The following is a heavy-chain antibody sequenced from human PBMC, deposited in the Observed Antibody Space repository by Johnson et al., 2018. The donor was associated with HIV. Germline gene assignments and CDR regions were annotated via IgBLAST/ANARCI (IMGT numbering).Heavy chain of an antibody. CDR1: GFTFDDYA. D-gene: IGHD6-13*01. J-gene: IGHJ3*02. CDR2: ISWNSGSI. CDR3: AKSVTVAAAVSAAFDI. Sequence: VQLVESGGGLVQPGRSLRLYCAASGFTFDDYAMHWVRQAPGKGLEWVSGISWNSGSIGYADSVKGRFTISRDNAKNSLYLQMNSLRAEDTALYYRAKSVTVAAAVSAAFDIWGQGTMVTVSS. V-gene: IGHV3-9*01.